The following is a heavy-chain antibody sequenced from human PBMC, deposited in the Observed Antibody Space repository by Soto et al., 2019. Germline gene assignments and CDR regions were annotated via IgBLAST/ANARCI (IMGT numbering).Heavy chain of an antibody. CDR3: NQAAAGRERDY. D-gene: IGHD6-13*01. J-gene: IGHJ4*02. Sequence: GGSLRLSCTASGFTFGDYAMSWFRQAPGKGLEWVGFIRSKAYGGTTEYAASVKGRFTISRDDSKSIAYLQMNSLKTEDTAVYYCNQAAAGRERDYWGQGTLVTVSS. CDR2: IRSKAYGGTT. CDR1: GFTFGDYA. V-gene: IGHV3-49*03.